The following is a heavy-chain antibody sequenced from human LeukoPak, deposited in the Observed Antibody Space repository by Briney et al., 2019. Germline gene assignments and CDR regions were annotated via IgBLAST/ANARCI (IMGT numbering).Heavy chain of an antibody. CDR3: ARDRLSSYDPFDY. Sequence: QPGGSLRLSCAASGFTFSSYEMNWVRQAPGKGLEWVSYISSSGSTIYYADSVKGRFTISRDAAKKSLYLQMNSLRAEDTAVYYCARDRLSSYDPFDYWGQGTLVTVSS. V-gene: IGHV3-48*03. CDR2: ISSSGSTI. J-gene: IGHJ4*02. D-gene: IGHD5-12*01. CDR1: GFTFSSYE.